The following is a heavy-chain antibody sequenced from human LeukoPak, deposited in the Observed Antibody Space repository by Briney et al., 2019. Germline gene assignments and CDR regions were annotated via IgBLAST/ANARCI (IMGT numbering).Heavy chain of an antibody. Sequence: GGSLRLSCAASGFTVTSNYMTWVRQAPGKGLEWVSVIYGGGSTYYADSVKGRFTISRDNSRNTLYPQMSSLRAEDTAVYYCARGMSITMVRGVNTSPNWFDPWGQRTLVTVSS. D-gene: IGHD3-10*01. CDR2: IYGGGST. V-gene: IGHV3-66*01. J-gene: IGHJ5*02. CDR3: ARGMSITMVRGVNTSPNWFDP. CDR1: GFTVTSNY.